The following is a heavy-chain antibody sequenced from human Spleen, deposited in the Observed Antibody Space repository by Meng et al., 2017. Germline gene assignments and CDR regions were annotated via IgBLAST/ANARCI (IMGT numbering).Heavy chain of an antibody. V-gene: IGHV3-23*04. CDR2: LGGADALT. Sequence: VQLVESGGGLVKPGGSLRLSCAASGFIFGNYDMSWVRQAPGKGLEWVSCLGGADALTYYAGSVKGRFTISRDDSKNTLYLQMDGLRTEDTAVYYCATSERATLLFDYWGPGTLVTVSS. CDR1: GFIFGNYD. J-gene: IGHJ4*02. CDR3: ATSERATLLFDY. D-gene: IGHD2-2*01.